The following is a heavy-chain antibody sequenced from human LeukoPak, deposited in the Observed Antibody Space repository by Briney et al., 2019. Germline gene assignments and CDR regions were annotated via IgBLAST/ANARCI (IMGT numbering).Heavy chain of an antibody. D-gene: IGHD6-13*01. Sequence: SETLSLTCSVSGASFSSYYLNWVRQAPGQGLEWIGYIYYNEKTDYVPSIKSGVTMSLDTSKNQFSLKLRSVTAADTAVYYCARGTIAGTYNWFDTWGEGTLVTVSS. CDR3: ARGTIAGTYNWFDT. CDR2: IYYNEKT. CDR1: GASFSSYY. V-gene: IGHV4-59*01. J-gene: IGHJ5*02.